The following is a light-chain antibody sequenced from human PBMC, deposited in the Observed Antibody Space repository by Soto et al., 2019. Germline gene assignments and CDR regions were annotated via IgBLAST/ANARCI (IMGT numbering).Light chain of an antibody. J-gene: IGLJ2*01. CDR3: ALWDASLNGRI. V-gene: IGLV1-36*01. Sequence: QSVLTQPPSVSEAPRQRVTISCSGSWSNIGNNAVSWCQQLPGNAPKLLIYYDDLLASGVSDRFSGSKSGTSASLAISGLQSDDEDDYYCALWDASLNGRIFGGGTKLTVL. CDR1: WSNIGNNA. CDR2: YDD.